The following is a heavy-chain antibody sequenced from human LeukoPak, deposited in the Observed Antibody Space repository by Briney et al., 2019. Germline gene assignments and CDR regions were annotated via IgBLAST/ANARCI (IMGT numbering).Heavy chain of an antibody. J-gene: IGHJ4*02. CDR1: GFTFSSYG. CDR2: ISGSGGST. Sequence: PGGSLRLSCGASGFTFSSYGMSWVRQAPGKGLEWVSAISGSGGSTYYADSVKGRFTISRDNSKNTLYLQMNSLRAEDTAVYYCAKVPVAVAVPYYFDYWGQGTLVTVSS. D-gene: IGHD6-19*01. V-gene: IGHV3-23*01. CDR3: AKVPVAVAVPYYFDY.